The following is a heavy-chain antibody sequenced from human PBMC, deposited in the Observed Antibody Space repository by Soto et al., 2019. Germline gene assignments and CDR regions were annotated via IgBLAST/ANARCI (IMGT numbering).Heavy chain of an antibody. J-gene: IGHJ6*02. CDR3: AKATTIFGVVTFGMDV. Sequence: GGSLRLSCAASGFIFSNYGMHWVRQVPGKGLEWVAVVSYDGSNNFYEDSVKGRFTISRDNSKNTLYLQMDSLRAEVTAVYYCAKATTIFGVVTFGMDVWGQGTTVTVSS. V-gene: IGHV3-30*18. D-gene: IGHD3-3*01. CDR1: GFIFSNYG. CDR2: VSYDGSNN.